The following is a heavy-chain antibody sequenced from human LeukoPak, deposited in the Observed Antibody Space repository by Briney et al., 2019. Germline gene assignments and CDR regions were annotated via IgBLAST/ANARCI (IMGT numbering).Heavy chain of an antibody. D-gene: IGHD2-15*01. Sequence: GGSLRLSCAASGFTFSSYSMTWVRQAPGKGLEWVSSISCSSSYIYYADSVKGRFTISRDNAKNSLYLQMNSLRAEDTAVYYCATDLKSAVVVVAAYAFDIWGQGTMVTVSS. CDR1: GFTFSSYS. V-gene: IGHV3-21*01. CDR3: ATDLKSAVVVVAAYAFDI. CDR2: ISCSSSYI. J-gene: IGHJ3*02.